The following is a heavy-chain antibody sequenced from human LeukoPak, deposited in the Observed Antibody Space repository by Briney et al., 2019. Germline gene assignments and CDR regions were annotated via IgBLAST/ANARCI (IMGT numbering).Heavy chain of an antibody. CDR2: ISSSGSTI. Sequence: GTLRLSCAASGVTLSSYEMSWVRQAPGKGLEWGSYISSSGSTIYYADSVKGRFTISRDNAKNSLYLQMNSLRAEDTAVYYCASSFITMVGGVSDYWGQGTLVTVSS. CDR3: ASSFITMVGGVSDY. D-gene: IGHD3-10*01. CDR1: GVTLSSYE. V-gene: IGHV3-48*03. J-gene: IGHJ4*02.